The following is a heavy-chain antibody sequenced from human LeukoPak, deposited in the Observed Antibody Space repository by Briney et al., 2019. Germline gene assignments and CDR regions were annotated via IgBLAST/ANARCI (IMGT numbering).Heavy chain of an antibody. D-gene: IGHD3-22*01. V-gene: IGHV4-59*01. CDR1: GGSINYYY. Sequence: SETLSLTCTVSGGSINYYYWMWIRQPPGKGLEWIGYIYYSGGTHYNPSLKSRVTMLVDTSKNQFSLKLTAVTAADTAVYYCARGGWLKTDWFDPWGQGTLVTVSS. CDR2: IYYSGGT. J-gene: IGHJ5*02. CDR3: ARGGWLKTDWFDP.